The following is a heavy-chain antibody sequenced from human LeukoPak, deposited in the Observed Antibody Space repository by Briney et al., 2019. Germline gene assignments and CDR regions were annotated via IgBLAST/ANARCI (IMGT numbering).Heavy chain of an antibody. J-gene: IGHJ4*02. D-gene: IGHD3-22*01. CDR3: AREGGDIGSGYYLGLDY. CDR1: GYTFTSYG. Sequence: ASVKVSCKASGYTFTSYGISWVRQAPGQGLEWMGWISAYNGNTNYAQKLQGRVTMTTDTSASTAYMELRSLRSDDTAVYYCAREGGDIGSGYYLGLDYWGQGTLVTVSS. V-gene: IGHV1-18*01. CDR2: ISAYNGNT.